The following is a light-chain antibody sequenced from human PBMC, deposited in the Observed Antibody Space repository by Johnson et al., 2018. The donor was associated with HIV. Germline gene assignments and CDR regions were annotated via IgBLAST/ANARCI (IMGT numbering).Light chain of an antibody. CDR2: DNN. J-gene: IGLJ1*01. CDR1: SSNIGNNY. Sequence: VLTQPPSVSAAPGQKVTISCSGSSSNIGNNYVSWYQQLPGTAPKLLIYDNNKRPSGIPDRFSGSKSGTSATLGITGLQTGDEADYYCAAWDYSLNGHYVFGTGTKVTVL. V-gene: IGLV1-51*01. CDR3: AAWDYSLNGHYV.